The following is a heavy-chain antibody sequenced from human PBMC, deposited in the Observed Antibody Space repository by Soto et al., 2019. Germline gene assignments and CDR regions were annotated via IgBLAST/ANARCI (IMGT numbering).Heavy chain of an antibody. CDR2: IKSKTDGGTT. D-gene: IGHD1-26*01. V-gene: IGHV3-15*01. CDR3: ITISRSSPWGC. J-gene: IGHJ4*02. CDR1: GHTFSNAW. Sequence: EVQLVESGGDLVEPGGSLRLSCVTSGHTFSNAWMSWVRQAPGKGLEWVGRIKSKTDGGTTDYAASVKGRFTISRDDSKRTLYLQMSSLETDDTAVYYCITISRSSPWGCWGQGTLVTVSS.